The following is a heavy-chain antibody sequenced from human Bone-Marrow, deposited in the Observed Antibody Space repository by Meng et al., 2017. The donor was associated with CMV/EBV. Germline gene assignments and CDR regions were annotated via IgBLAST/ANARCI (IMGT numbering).Heavy chain of an antibody. J-gene: IGHJ6*02. V-gene: IGHV5-51*01. CDR3: ASHSSPAYYYGMDV. CDR2: IYPGDSDP. D-gene: IGHD6-6*01. Sequence: GESLKISCKGSGYSFNNYWIAWVRQMPGKGLEWMGIIYPGDSDPRYSPSFQGQVTISADKSIRTPYLQWSTLQASDTAIYYCASHSSPAYYYGMDVWGQGTTVTVSS. CDR1: GYSFNNYW.